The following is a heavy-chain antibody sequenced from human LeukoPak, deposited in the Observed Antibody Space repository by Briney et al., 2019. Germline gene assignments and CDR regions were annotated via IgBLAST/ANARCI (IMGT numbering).Heavy chain of an antibody. CDR3: AREVPNPNWFDP. J-gene: IGHJ5*02. Sequence: TXSLTCTXXGGSXSXXGYYWSWIRQHXGKXXEWIGYIYYSGSTYYNPSLKSRVTISVDTSKNQFSLKLSSVTAADTAVYYCAREVPNPNWFDPWGQGTLVTVSS. V-gene: IGHV4-31*03. CDR1: GGSXSXXGYY. D-gene: IGHD2-2*01. CDR2: IYYSGST.